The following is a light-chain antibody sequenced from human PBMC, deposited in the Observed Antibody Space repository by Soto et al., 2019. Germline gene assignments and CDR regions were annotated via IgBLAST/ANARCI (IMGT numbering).Light chain of an antibody. CDR3: QQRSDWPPLT. V-gene: IGKV3-11*01. Sequence: EIVLTQSPATLSLSPGERATLSCRASQSVGSFLAWYQQKPGQAPRLLIYDTYKRPTGVPARFTGSGSGADFTLTINSLEPEDFAVYYCQQRSDWPPLTFGQRTRLEIK. CDR1: QSVGSF. CDR2: DTY. J-gene: IGKJ5*01.